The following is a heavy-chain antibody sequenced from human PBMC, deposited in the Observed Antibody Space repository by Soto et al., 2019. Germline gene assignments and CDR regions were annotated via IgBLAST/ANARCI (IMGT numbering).Heavy chain of an antibody. J-gene: IGHJ5*02. V-gene: IGHV6-1*01. D-gene: IGHD3-3*01. CDR3: AREGFLSTYSAYSWFDP. Sequence: SHTLSLTCAISGYSVSSDRAALNWIRQSPSRGLEWLGRTYYRSKWYNDYAVSVKSRITISADTSNNQFSLRLNSVTPEDTAVYYCAREGFLSTYSAYSWFDPWGQGTLVTVSS. CDR2: TYYRSKWYN. CDR1: GYSVSSDRAA.